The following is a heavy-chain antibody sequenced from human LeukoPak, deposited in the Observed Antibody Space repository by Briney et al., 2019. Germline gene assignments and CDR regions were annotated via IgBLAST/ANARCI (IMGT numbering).Heavy chain of an antibody. CDR3: ASPLYCSGGSCYLDDDAFDI. CDR2: ISSSSSTI. D-gene: IGHD2-15*01. J-gene: IGHJ3*02. Sequence: GGSLRLSCAASGFTFSSYSMNWVRQAPGKGLEWVSYISSSSSTIYYADSVKGRFTISRDNAKNSLYLQMNSLRAEDTAVYYCASPLYCSGGSCYLDDDAFDIWGQGTMVTVSS. V-gene: IGHV3-48*01. CDR1: GFTFSSYS.